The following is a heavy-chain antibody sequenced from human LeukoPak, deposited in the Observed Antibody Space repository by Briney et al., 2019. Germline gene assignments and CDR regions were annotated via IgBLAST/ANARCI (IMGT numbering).Heavy chain of an antibody. J-gene: IGHJ4*02. CDR2: INPNSGGT. CDR1: GYTFTGYY. CDR3: ARGSGYSSSWLTY. Sequence: SVKVSCKASGYTFTGYYMRWVRQAPGQGLEWMGWINPNSGGTNYAQKFQGRVTMTRDTSISTAYMELSRLRSDDTAVYYCARGSGYSSSWLTYWGQGTLVTVSS. V-gene: IGHV1-2*02. D-gene: IGHD6-13*01.